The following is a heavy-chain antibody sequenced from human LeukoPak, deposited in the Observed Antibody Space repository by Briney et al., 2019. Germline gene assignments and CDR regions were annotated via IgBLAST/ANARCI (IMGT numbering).Heavy chain of an antibody. Sequence: PSGTLSLTCAVSGGSISSNTWWNWVRQPPGKGLEWIGEIYHSGNSNYNPSLKNRVTISVDKSKNQFSLKLSSVTAADTAVYYCARDGRYYYDSSGLDYWGQGTLVTVSS. CDR1: GGSISSNTW. CDR3: ARDGRYYYDSSGLDY. V-gene: IGHV4-4*02. D-gene: IGHD3-22*01. J-gene: IGHJ4*02. CDR2: IYHSGNS.